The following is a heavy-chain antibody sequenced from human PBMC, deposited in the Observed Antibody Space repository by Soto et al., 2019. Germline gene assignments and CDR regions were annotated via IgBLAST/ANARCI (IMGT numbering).Heavy chain of an antibody. D-gene: IGHD3-22*01. V-gene: IGHV3-23*01. CDR1: GFTFSSYA. J-gene: IGHJ4*02. Sequence: PGGSLRLSCAASGFTFSSYAMSWVRQAPGKGLEWVSAISGSGGSTYYADSVKGRFTISRDNSKNTLYLQMNSLRAEDTAVYYCAKGGDYDSSGYSREGADYWGQGTLVTVSS. CDR2: ISGSGGST. CDR3: AKGGDYDSSGYSREGADY.